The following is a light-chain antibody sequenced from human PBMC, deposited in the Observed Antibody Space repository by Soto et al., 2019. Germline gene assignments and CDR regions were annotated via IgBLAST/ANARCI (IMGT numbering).Light chain of an antibody. CDR3: SSYAGSNILV. Sequence: QSALTQPPSASGSPGQSVTISCTGTSSDVGGYNYVSWYQQHPGKAPKLMIYEVSKRPSGVPDRFSGSKSGNTASLTVSGLQAEDEADYYCSSYAGSNILVFGGRTKVTVL. J-gene: IGLJ2*01. CDR2: EVS. CDR1: SSDVGGYNY. V-gene: IGLV2-8*01.